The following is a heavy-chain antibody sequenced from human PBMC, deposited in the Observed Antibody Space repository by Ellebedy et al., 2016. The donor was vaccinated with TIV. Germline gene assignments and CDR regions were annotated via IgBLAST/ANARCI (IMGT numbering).Heavy chain of an antibody. V-gene: IGHV3-15*01. CDR1: GFTFSNAW. CDR2: IKSKTDGGTT. D-gene: IGHD1-26*01. CDR3: IRDREWEVHFYDMDV. Sequence: GESLKISXAASGFTFSNAWMSWVRQAPGKGLEWVGRIKSKTDGGTTDYAAPVKGRFTISRDDSKNTLYLQMNSLKTEDTAVYYCIRDREWEVHFYDMDVWGQGTTVTVSS. J-gene: IGHJ6*02.